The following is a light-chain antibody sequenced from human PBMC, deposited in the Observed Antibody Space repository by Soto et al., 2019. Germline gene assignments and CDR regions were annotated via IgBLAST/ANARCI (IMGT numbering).Light chain of an antibody. Sequence: DIQMTQSPSTLSASVGDRVTITCRASQSISTWLAWYQQKPGKAPKVLIYDASTLESGIPSRFSGSGSGTEFTLTISSLQPDDFATYYCQQYNSYSATFGQGTKVDI. CDR3: QQYNSYSAT. CDR2: DAS. J-gene: IGKJ1*01. CDR1: QSISTW. V-gene: IGKV1-5*01.